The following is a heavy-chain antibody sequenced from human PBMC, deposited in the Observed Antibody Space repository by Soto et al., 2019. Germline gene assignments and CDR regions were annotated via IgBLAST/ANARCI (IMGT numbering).Heavy chain of an antibody. CDR3: ARDISYDVDY. V-gene: IGHV1-18*01. CDR2: INAQNGHT. Sequence: ASVKVSCKASGYTFTSYGITWVRQAPGQGLEWVGWINAQNGHTNYAQKFQGRVTITADTSTTTGYMDLRSLRSDDTAVYYCARDISYDVDYWGQGTMVTVYS. J-gene: IGHJ4*02. D-gene: IGHD3-16*01. CDR1: GYTFTSYG.